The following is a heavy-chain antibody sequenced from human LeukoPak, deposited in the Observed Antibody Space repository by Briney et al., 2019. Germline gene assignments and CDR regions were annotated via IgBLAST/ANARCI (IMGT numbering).Heavy chain of an antibody. V-gene: IGHV3-74*01. Sequence: GGSLRLSCAASGNYWMHWVRQAPGKGLVWVSHINSDGSWTSYADSVKGRFTISKDNAKNTVYLQMNSLRAEDTAVYYCAKGQPGAYFDYWGQGTLVTVSS. J-gene: IGHJ4*02. CDR2: INSDGSWT. CDR3: AKGQPGAYFDY. D-gene: IGHD1-26*01. CDR1: GNYW.